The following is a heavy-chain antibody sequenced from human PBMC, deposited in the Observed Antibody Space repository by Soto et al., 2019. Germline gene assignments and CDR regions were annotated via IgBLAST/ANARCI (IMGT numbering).Heavy chain of an antibody. J-gene: IGHJ4*02. CDR2: INIVGVNT. Sequence: VQLLESGGGLVQPGGSLRLSCADSGFTFSNYAMSWVRQAPGKALEWVSSINIVGVNTNYEDSVRGRFTMSRDDSKNTVFLQITSLRAEDTAIYYCTKNYYFDSWGQGTLVTVSS. CDR1: GFTFSNYA. CDR3: TKNYYFDS. V-gene: IGHV3-23*01.